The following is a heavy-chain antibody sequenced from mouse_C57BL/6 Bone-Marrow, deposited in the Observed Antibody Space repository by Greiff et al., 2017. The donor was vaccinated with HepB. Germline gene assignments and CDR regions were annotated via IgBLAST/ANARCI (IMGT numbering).Heavy chain of an antibody. J-gene: IGHJ3*01. V-gene: IGHV1-26*01. CDR3: ARGYYGSNWFAY. CDR2: INPNNGGT. D-gene: IGHD1-1*01. Sequence: VQLQQSGPELVKPGASVKISCKASGYTFTDYYMNWVKQSHGKSLEWIGDINPNNGGTSYNQKFKGKATLTVDKSSSTAYMELRSLTSEDSAVYYCARGYYGSNWFAYWGQGTLVTVSA. CDR1: GYTFTDYY.